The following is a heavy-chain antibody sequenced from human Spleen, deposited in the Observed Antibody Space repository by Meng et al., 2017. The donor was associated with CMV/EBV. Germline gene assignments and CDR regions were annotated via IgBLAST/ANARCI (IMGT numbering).Heavy chain of an antibody. J-gene: IGHJ3*02. V-gene: IGHV4-59*12. D-gene: IGHD3-22*01. CDR2: IYYSGST. Sequence: GSLRLSCTVSGGSISSYYWSWIRQPPGKGLEWIGYIYYSGSTRYNPSLESRVTISVDTSKNHFSLKLTSVTAADTAIYYCARGYYYDSSGYYAVSAFDIWGQGTMVTVSS. CDR3: ARGYYYDSSGYYAVSAFDI. CDR1: GGSISSYY.